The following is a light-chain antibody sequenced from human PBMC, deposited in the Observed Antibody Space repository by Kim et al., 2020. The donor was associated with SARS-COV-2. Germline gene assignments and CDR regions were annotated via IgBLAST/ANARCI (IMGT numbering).Light chain of an antibody. V-gene: IGLV1-47*01. CDR1: TSNIGSNY. Sequence: QSVLTQPPSASGTPGQRVTISCSGSTSNIGSNYVYWYQQLPGTAPKVLIYRNNQRPSGVPDRFSGSKSGTSASLAISGLRSEDEADYYCAAWDDSLGGPIYVFGTGTKVTVL. CDR2: RNN. J-gene: IGLJ1*01. CDR3: AAWDDSLGGPIYV.